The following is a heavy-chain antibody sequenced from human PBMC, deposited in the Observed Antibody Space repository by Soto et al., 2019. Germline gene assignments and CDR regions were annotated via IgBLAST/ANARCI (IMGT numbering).Heavy chain of an antibody. CDR2: IYQSGTT. D-gene: IGHD5-12*01. CDR1: GGSISSNYW. J-gene: IGHJ4*02. CDR3: ATRVDGSPWLDS. V-gene: IGHV4-4*02. Sequence: QVQLQGSGPGLVKPSETLSLTCAVSGGSISSNYWWTWVRQPPGTGLEWIGEIYQSGTTNYNPSLKSRVTISVDKSKNQFSLNLRSLTAADTAVYYCATRVDGSPWLDSWGQGTLVTVSS.